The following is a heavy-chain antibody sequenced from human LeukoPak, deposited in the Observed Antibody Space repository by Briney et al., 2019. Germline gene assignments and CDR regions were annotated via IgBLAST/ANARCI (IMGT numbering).Heavy chain of an antibody. J-gene: IGHJ4*02. D-gene: IGHD6-13*01. V-gene: IGHV3-33*08. CDR3: ARTEFPLSNIAAAGQFDY. CDR2: IWYDGSNK. Sequence: GGSLRLSCAASGFTFSSYGMHWVRQAPGKGLEWVAVIWYDGSNKYYADSVKGRFTISRDNSKNTLYLQMNSLRAEDTAVYYCARTEFPLSNIAAAGQFDYWGQGTLVTVSS. CDR1: GFTFSSYG.